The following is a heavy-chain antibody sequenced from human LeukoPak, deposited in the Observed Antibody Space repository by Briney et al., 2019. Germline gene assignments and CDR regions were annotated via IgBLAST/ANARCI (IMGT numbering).Heavy chain of an antibody. CDR2: ITGSGGST. D-gene: IGHD4-17*01. V-gene: IGHV3-23*01. J-gene: IGHJ4*02. CDR3: AKPMREGHYGDYLI. Sequence: GGSLRLSCAASGFTFSSYAMSWVRQAPGKGLEWVSAITGSGGSTFYVDSVKGRSTISRDNSKNTLFLQMASLRADDTAVYYCAKPMREGHYGDYLIWGQGTLVTVSS. CDR1: GFTFSSYA.